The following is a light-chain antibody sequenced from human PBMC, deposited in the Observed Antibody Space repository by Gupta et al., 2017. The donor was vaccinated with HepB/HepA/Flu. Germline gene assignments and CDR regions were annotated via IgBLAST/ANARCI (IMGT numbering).Light chain of an antibody. Sequence: QSALTQPPSASGSPRQSVTLSCTGTSSDVGGYTIVSWYQQHTGTAPILMIFEVSQRASGGPDRFSGSKAGNTASITVSGLQADDEANYYCSSYAGSNNVVFGGGTKLTVL. CDR3: SSYAGSNNVV. J-gene: IGLJ2*01. CDR1: SSDVGGYTI. V-gene: IGLV2-8*01. CDR2: EVS.